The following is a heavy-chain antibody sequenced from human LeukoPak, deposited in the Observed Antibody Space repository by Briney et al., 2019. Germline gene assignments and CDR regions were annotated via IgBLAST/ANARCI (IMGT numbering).Heavy chain of an antibody. CDR1: GGSISSSSYY. CDR2: IYYSGST. CDR3: GRISGSYFDY. J-gene: IGHJ4*02. V-gene: IGHV4-61*05. Sequence: SETLSLTCTVSGGSISSSSYYWGWIRQPPRKGLEWIGYIYYSGSTNYNPSLKSRVTISVDTSKNQFSLKLSSVTAADTAVYYCGRISGSYFDYGGQGTLVTVSS. D-gene: IGHD1-26*01.